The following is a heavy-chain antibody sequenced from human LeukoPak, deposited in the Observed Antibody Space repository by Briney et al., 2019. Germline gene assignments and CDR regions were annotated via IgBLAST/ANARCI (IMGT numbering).Heavy chain of an antibody. CDR3: ARESRGIDEYYSDY. CDR1: GFTFSSYA. Sequence: PGGSLRLSCTASGFTFSSYAMHWVRQAPGKGLVWVAISYDGSNKYYADSVKGRFTISRDNSQNTLYLQMNSLRPEDTAVYYCARESRGIDEYYSDYWGQGTLVTVSS. CDR2: SYDGSNK. V-gene: IGHV3-30-3*01. J-gene: IGHJ4*02. D-gene: IGHD3-16*01.